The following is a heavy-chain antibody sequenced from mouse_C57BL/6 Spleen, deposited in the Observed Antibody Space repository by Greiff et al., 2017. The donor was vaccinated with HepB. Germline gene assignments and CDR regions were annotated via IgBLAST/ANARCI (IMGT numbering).Heavy chain of an antibody. V-gene: IGHV5-4*01. J-gene: IGHJ4*01. CDR2: ISDGGSYT. D-gene: IGHD1-1*01. Sequence: DVQLQESGGGLVKPGGSLKLSCAASGFTFSSYAMSWVRQTPEKRLEWVATISDGGSYTYYPDNVKGRFTISRDNAKNNLYLQMSHLKSEDTAMYYCARDLTTEDYAMDYWGQGTSVTVSS. CDR1: GFTFSSYA. CDR3: ARDLTTEDYAMDY.